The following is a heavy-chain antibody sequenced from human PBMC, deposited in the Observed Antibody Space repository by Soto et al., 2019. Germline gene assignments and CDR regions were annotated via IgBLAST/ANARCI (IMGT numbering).Heavy chain of an antibody. CDR3: ANYPGSGYDAPWDF. CDR1: GFTFSADA. J-gene: IGHJ4*02. V-gene: IGHV3-23*01. Sequence: GGSLRLSCAATGFTFSADAMNWVRQTPGKGLEWVSGISGSGGNTYYADSVKGRFTISRDNSKNTLYLQLNSLRAEDTAVYYCANYPGSGYDAPWDFWGPGTKVTVFS. D-gene: IGHD5-12*01. CDR2: ISGSGGNT.